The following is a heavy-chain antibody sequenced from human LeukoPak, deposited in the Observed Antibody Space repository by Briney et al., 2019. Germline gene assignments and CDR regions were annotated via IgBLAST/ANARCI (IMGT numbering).Heavy chain of an antibody. D-gene: IGHD6-13*01. J-gene: IGHJ4*02. CDR3: ARGSSSSWYYFDY. V-gene: IGHV1-3*03. CDR1: GYTFTSYA. Sequence: ASVKVPCKASGYTFTSYAMHWVRQAPGQGLEWMGWINAGNGNTKYSQEFQGRVTITRDTSASTAYMELSSLRSEDMAVYYCARGSSSSWYYFDYWGQGTLVTVSS. CDR2: INAGNGNT.